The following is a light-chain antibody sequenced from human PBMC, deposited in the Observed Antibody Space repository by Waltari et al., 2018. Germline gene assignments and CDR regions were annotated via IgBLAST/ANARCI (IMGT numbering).Light chain of an antibody. CDR1: SSDIGTAPD. CDR2: GNN. Sequence: QSVLTQQPSVSGATGKVVCLACTGSSSDIGTAPDVHWYQQLPGTAPKLLIYGNNNRPSGVPDRFSASKSGTSASLAITGLQAEDEADYYCQSYDSSLSGWVFGGRTKLTVL. V-gene: IGLV1-40*01. CDR3: QSYDSSLSGWV. J-gene: IGLJ3*02.